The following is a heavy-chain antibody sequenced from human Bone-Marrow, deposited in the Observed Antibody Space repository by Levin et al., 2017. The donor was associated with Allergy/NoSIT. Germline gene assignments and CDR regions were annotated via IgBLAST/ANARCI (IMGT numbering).Heavy chain of an antibody. CDR2: IYYSGST. J-gene: IGHJ5*02. V-gene: IGHV4-39*07. CDR3: ASLRSYDFWSGSGWFDP. CDR1: GGSISSSSYY. Sequence: SETLSLTCTVSGGSISSSSYYWGWIRQPPGKGLEWIGSIYYSGSTYYNPSLKSRVTISVDTSKNQFSLKLSSVTAADTAVYYCASLRSYDFWSGSGWFDPWGQGTLVTVSS. D-gene: IGHD3-3*01.